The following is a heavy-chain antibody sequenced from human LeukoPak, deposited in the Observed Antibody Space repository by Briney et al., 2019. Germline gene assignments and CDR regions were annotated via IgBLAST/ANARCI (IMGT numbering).Heavy chain of an antibody. CDR2: IYYSGST. Sequence: SETLSLTCTVSGGSISSYYWSWIRQPPGKGLEWIGYIYYSGSTNYNPSLKSRVTISVDRSKNQFSLKLSSVTAADTAVYYCASEAYYAPNAFDIWGQGTMVTVSS. CDR3: ASEAYYAPNAFDI. J-gene: IGHJ3*02. CDR1: GGSISSYY. V-gene: IGHV4-59*12. D-gene: IGHD2-2*01.